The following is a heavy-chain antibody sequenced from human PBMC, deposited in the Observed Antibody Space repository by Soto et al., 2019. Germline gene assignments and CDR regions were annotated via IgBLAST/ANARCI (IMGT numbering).Heavy chain of an antibody. Sequence: GGSLRLSCAASGFTFSDYYMSWIRQAPGKGLEWVSYISSSGSTIYYADSVKGRFTISRDNAKNSLYLQMNSLRAEDTAVYYWAGGGGGYYTGFLDRDYYMDVWGKGTTVTVSS. CDR2: ISSSGSTI. CDR3: AGGGGGYYTGFLDRDYYMDV. J-gene: IGHJ6*03. D-gene: IGHD3-3*01. V-gene: IGHV3-11*01. CDR1: GFTFSDYY.